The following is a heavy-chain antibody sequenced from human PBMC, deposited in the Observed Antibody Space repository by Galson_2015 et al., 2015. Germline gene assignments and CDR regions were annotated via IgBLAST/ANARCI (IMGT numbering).Heavy chain of an antibody. D-gene: IGHD2-15*01. CDR3: AKSWGGGKSLPNWFDP. V-gene: IGHV3-23*01. CDR2: ISGSGGST. CDR1: GFTFSSYA. J-gene: IGHJ5*02. Sequence: SLRLSCAASGFTFSSYAMSWVRQAPGKGLEWVSAISGSGGSTYYADSVKGRFTISRDNSKNTLYLQMNSLRAEDTAVYYCAKSWGGGKSLPNWFDPWGQGTLVTVSS.